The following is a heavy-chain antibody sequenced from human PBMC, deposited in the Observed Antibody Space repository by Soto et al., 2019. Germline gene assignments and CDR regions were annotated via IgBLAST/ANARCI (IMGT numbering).Heavy chain of an antibody. V-gene: IGHV1-46*01. Sequence: ASVKVSCKASGYTFTSYYMHWVRQAPGQRLEWMGIINPSGGSTSYAQKFQGRVTMTRDTSTSTVYMELSSLRSEDTAVYYCARDRGFRDYDYVWGSYADEVHNYYGMDVWGQGTTVTVSS. CDR1: GYTFTSYY. D-gene: IGHD3-16*01. J-gene: IGHJ6*02. CDR2: INPSGGST. CDR3: ARDRGFRDYDYVWGSYADEVHNYYGMDV.